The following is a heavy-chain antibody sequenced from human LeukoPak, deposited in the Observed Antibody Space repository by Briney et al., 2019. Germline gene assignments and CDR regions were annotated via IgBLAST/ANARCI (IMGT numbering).Heavy chain of an antibody. CDR1: GYTFTGYY. D-gene: IGHD6-13*01. CDR3: ARDPTPSSPRLAFFDNWFDP. J-gene: IGHJ5*02. Sequence: ASVTVSCKASGYTFTGYYMHWVRQAPGQGLEWMGRINPNSGGTNYAQKFQGRVTMTRDTSISTAYMELSRLRSDDTAVYYCARDPTPSSPRLAFFDNWFDPWGQGTLVTVSS. V-gene: IGHV1-2*06. CDR2: INPNSGGT.